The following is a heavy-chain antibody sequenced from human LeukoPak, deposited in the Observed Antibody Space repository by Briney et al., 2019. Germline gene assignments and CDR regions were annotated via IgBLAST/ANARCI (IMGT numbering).Heavy chain of an antibody. V-gene: IGHV1-2*02. J-gene: IGHJ6*03. CDR2: INPNSGGT. CDR1: GHTFTGYY. CDR3: ARDPRTEHYYYYYYMDV. Sequence: ASVKVSCKASGHTFTGYYMHWVRQAPGQGLEWMGWINPNSGGTNYAQKFQGRVTMTRDTSISTAYMELSRLRSDDTAVYYCARDPRTEHYYYYYYMDVWGKGTTVTISS. D-gene: IGHD1-14*01.